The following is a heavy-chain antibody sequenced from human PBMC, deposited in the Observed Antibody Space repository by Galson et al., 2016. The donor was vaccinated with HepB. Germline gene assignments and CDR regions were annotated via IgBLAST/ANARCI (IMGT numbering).Heavy chain of an antibody. CDR1: GFIFRNHQ. J-gene: IGHJ4*02. CDR3: ARDLSGPDH. V-gene: IGHV3-74*01. CDR2: IEGDGTSP. Sequence: SLRLSCAVSGFIFRNHQMHWIRQVPGKGLMWVARIEGDGTSPIYAPSVKGRFTIPSDSAENTVYLQMNRLRAEDTALYYCARDLSGPDHWGQGTQVTVSP.